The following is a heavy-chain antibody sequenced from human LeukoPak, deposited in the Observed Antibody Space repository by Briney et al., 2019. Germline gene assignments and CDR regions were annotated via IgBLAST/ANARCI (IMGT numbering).Heavy chain of an antibody. D-gene: IGHD2-8*01. J-gene: IGHJ5*02. Sequence: PSETLSLTCTVSGGSISSYYWSWIRQPAGKGLGWIGRIYTSGSTNYNPSLKSRVTMSVDTSKNQFSLKLSSVTAADTAVYYCARGAQYCTNGVCYSWFDPWGQGTLVTVSS. CDR2: IYTSGST. CDR1: GGSISSYY. CDR3: ARGAQYCTNGVCYSWFDP. V-gene: IGHV4-4*07.